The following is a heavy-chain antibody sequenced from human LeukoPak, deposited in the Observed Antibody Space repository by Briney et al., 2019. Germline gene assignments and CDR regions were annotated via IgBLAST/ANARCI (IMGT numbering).Heavy chain of an antibody. CDR3: AKDYSSGWYLDY. CDR1: GFTFSSYA. J-gene: IGHJ4*02. Sequence: GGSLRLSCAASGFTFSSYAMSWVRQAPGKGLEWVSAISGSGGSTYYAGSAKGRFTISRDNSKNTLYLQMNSLRAEDTAVYYCAKDYSSGWYLDYWGQGTLVTVSS. D-gene: IGHD6-19*01. V-gene: IGHV3-23*01. CDR2: ISGSGGST.